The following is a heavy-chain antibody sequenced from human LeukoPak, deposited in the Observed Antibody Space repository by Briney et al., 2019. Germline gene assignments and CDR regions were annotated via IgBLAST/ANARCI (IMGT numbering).Heavy chain of an antibody. Sequence: GGSLRLPCAASGFDFGAYEMNWVRQAPGKGLEWVAYFAGSDTTKYYADSVRGRFTISRDNAKNSLYLQMNSLRAEDTALYYCTTLGYHLDSWGQGTLVTVSS. J-gene: IGHJ4*02. V-gene: IGHV3-48*03. CDR2: FAGSDTTK. CDR3: TTLGYHLDS. CDR1: GFDFGAYE. D-gene: IGHD3-22*01.